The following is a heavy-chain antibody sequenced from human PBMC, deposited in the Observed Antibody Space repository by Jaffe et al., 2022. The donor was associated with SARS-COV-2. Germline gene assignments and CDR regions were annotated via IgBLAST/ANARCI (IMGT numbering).Heavy chain of an antibody. CDR1: GFTFSSYS. CDR3: ARDGGKDIVATILH. Sequence: EVQLVESGGGLVQPGGSLRLSCAASGFTFSSYSMNWVRQAPGKGLEWVSYISSSSSTIYYADSVKGRFTISRDNAKNSLYLQMNSLRAEDTAVYYCARDGGKDIVATILHWGQGTLVTVSS. V-gene: IGHV3-48*01. J-gene: IGHJ4*02. D-gene: IGHD5-12*01. CDR2: ISSSSSTI.